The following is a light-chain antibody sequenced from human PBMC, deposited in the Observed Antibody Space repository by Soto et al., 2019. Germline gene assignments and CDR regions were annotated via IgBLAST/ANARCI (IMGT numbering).Light chain of an antibody. J-gene: IGKJ1*01. CDR1: QDINSR. V-gene: IGKV1-12*01. CDR3: LQVANFPRT. CDR2: AAT. Sequence: DIQMTQSPSSVSASVGDTVTITYGASQDINSRLAWFQQQPGRPPKYVIQAATMLQSGFPSRFAGSGSGRDFTLTIHTLQPEDSATYYCLQVANFPRTFGQGTKVDIK.